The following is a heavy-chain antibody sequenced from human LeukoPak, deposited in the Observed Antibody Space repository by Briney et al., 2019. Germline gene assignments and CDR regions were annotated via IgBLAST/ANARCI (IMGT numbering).Heavy chain of an antibody. D-gene: IGHD3-10*01. CDR1: GFTFSEYA. Sequence: GGSLRLSCAASGFTFSEYALVWVRQAPGKGLEWVSASSSGGANTLYADAVKGRFTISKDNSKNTLYLQMDSLRAEDTAVYYCAREMEGDYGSGTFFDLWGQGNMVTVSS. CDR2: SSSGGANT. CDR3: AREMEGDYGSGTFFDL. J-gene: IGHJ4*02. V-gene: IGHV3-23*01.